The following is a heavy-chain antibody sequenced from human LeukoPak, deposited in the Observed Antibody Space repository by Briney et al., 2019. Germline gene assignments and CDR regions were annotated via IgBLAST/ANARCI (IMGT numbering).Heavy chain of an antibody. CDR1: GYTFTSYA. J-gene: IGHJ4*02. CDR3: ARVKTGGATFLIDY. CDR2: INAGNGNT. Sequence: ASVKVSCKASGYTFTSYAMHWVRQAPGQRLEWMGWINAGNGNTKYSQKFQGRVTITRDTSASTAYMELSSLRSEDTAVYYCARVKTGGATFLIDYWGQGTLVTVSS. D-gene: IGHD1-26*01. V-gene: IGHV1-3*01.